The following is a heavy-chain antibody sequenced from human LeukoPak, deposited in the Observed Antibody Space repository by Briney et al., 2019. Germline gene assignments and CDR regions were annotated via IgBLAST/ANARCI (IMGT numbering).Heavy chain of an antibody. CDR2: INHSGST. CDR1: GGSFSGYY. D-gene: IGHD4-17*01. V-gene: IGHV4-34*01. CDR3: ARGRGTTVTIFDY. J-gene: IGHJ4*02. Sequence: SETLSLTCAVYGGSFSGYYWSWIRQPPGKGLEWIGEINHSGSTNYNPSLKSRVTISVDTSKNQFSLKLSPVTAADTAVYYCARGRGTTVTIFDYWGQGTLVTVSS.